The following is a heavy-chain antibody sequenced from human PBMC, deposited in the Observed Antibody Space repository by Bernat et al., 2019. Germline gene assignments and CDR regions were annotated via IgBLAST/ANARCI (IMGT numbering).Heavy chain of an antibody. Sequence: EVQLVETGGGLIQPGGSLRLSCAASGFSVSSNYMSWVRQAPGKGLEWVSVIYSGGGTYYADSVKGRFTISRGNSKNTVSLQMNSLRAEDTAVYYCARTPFRVAVVGTYHFDYWGQGTLVTVSS. D-gene: IGHD6-19*01. CDR3: ARTPFRVAVVGTYHFDY. V-gene: IGHV3-53*05. CDR2: IYSGGGT. J-gene: IGHJ4*02. CDR1: GFSVSSNY.